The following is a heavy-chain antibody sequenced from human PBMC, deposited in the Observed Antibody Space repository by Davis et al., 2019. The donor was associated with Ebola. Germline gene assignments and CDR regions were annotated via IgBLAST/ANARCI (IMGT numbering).Heavy chain of an antibody. Sequence: GGSLRLSCAVSGFTFRNYAMSWVRQAPGKGLQWVAVVSYDGRHKYYADSVKGRFTISRDNSKNTFNLQMNSLTAEDTAVYYCARDIGYSDGWPDYYYYGMDVWGQGTTVTVSS. J-gene: IGHJ6*02. CDR1: GFTFRNYA. D-gene: IGHD6-19*01. CDR3: ARDIGYSDGWPDYYYYGMDV. CDR2: VSYDGRHK. V-gene: IGHV3-30*03.